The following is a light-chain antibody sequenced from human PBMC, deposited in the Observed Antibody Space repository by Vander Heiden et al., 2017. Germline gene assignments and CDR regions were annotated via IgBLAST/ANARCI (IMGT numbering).Light chain of an antibody. J-gene: IGKJ1*01. V-gene: IGKV3-11*02. CDR2: GAS. CDR3: LQRDNWPWT. Sequence: EIVLTQSPATLSLSPGEGATLSCRASQSVSSSLAWYQQKPGQAPRLLIYGASNRATGIPARCSGSGSGRDFILTITILEPEDVAVYYCLQRDNWPWTFGQGTKVEI. CDR1: QSVSSS.